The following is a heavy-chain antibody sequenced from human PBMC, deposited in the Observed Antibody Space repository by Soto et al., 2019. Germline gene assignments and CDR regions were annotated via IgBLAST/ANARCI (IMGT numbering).Heavy chain of an antibody. CDR3: TRGPPGSRNRYAQDYMDV. V-gene: IGHV3-72*01. D-gene: IGHD3-10*01. CDR1: GFIFSDYY. CDR2: TKNKADGYTT. J-gene: IGHJ6*03. Sequence: GGSLRLSCAASGFIFSDYYMDWVRQAPGKGLEWVGRTKNKADGYTTEYAASVKGRFTISRDDSENSLSPQMNSLKSEDTAVYHCTRGPPGSRNRYAQDYMDVWGKGTTVTVSS.